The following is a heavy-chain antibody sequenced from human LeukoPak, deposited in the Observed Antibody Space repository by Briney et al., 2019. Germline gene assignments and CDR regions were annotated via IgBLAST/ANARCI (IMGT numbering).Heavy chain of an antibody. V-gene: IGHV3-7*01. J-gene: IGHJ4*02. D-gene: IGHD4-17*01. CDR3: ARVVSGTTVTYYFDY. Sequence: GGSLRLSCAASAFTFSSYWMSWVRQAPGKGLEWVASIKQDGSEKYYVDSVKGRFTISRDNAKNSLYLQMNSLRAEDTAVYYCARVVSGTTVTYYFDYWGQGTLVTVSS. CDR2: IKQDGSEK. CDR1: AFTFSSYW.